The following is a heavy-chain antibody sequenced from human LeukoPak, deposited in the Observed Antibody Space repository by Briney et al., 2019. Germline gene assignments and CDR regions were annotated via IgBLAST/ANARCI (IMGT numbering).Heavy chain of an antibody. J-gene: IGHJ4*02. V-gene: IGHV1-2*02. Sequence: GVSVKVSCKASGYTFTSYYMHWVRQAPGQGLEGMGWINPNSGGTNYAQKFQGRVTMTRDTSISTAYMELSRLRSDGTAVYYCARGAIENDFWSGYWYYFDYWGQGTLVTVSS. CDR1: GYTFTSYY. CDR2: INPNSGGT. CDR3: ARGAIENDFWSGYWYYFDY. D-gene: IGHD3-3*01.